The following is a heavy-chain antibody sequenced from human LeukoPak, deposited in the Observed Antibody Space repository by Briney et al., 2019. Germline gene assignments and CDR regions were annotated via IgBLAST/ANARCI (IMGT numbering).Heavy chain of an antibody. J-gene: IGHJ4*02. CDR3: ARDWRYCTNGVCYRPTFLFDY. D-gene: IGHD2-8*01. CDR1: GYTFSSYY. V-gene: IGHV1-46*01. Sequence: ASVKVSCKASGYTFSSYYMHWVRQAPGQGLEWMGIISPSGSSTSHAQKFQGRVTMTRDMSTSTVYMELSSLRSEDTAVYYCARDWRYCTNGVCYRPTFLFDYWGQGTLVTVSS. CDR2: ISPSGSST.